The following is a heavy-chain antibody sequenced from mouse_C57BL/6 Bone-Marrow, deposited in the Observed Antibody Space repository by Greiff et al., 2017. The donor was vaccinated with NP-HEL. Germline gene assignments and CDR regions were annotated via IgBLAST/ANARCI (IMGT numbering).Heavy chain of an antibody. CDR2: FTPNNGGT. D-gene: IGHD2-4*01. CDR1: GYTFPDYN. Sequence: GPELLKPGASVKLSCKASGYTFPDYNLPWVKQSHGKSLEWIGYFTPNNGGTTYTKKFKGKATLTVNESSSTAYMELRGLTSEDSAVYYCARRGDYDYWGQGTTLTVSS. V-gene: IGHV1-22*01. J-gene: IGHJ2*01. CDR3: ARRGDYDY.